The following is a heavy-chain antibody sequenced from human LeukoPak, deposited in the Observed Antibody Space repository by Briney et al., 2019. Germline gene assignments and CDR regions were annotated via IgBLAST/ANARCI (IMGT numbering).Heavy chain of an antibody. Sequence: SETLSLTCTVSGGSIRSSSYYWGWIRQPPGKGLEWIGSIYYSGSTYYNPSLTSRVTISVDTSKNQLSLKLSSVTAADTAVYYCARHSHSSGWYLYAFDIWGQGTMVTVSS. D-gene: IGHD6-19*01. CDR1: GGSIRSSSYY. J-gene: IGHJ3*02. CDR3: ARHSHSSGWYLYAFDI. CDR2: IYYSGST. V-gene: IGHV4-39*01.